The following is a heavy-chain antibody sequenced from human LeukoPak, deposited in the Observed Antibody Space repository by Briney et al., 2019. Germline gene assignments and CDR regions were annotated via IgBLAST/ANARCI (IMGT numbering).Heavy chain of an antibody. Sequence: GGSLRLSCAVSGFTFTNFAMMWVRQAPGKGLQWVSSITGDGATYYADSVRGRFMLSRDTSKNTLYLQMNSLTAEDTALYYCAKGAAAGLVDWFDPWSQGTLVTVSS. CDR3: AKGAAAGLVDWFDP. CDR2: ITGDGAT. D-gene: IGHD6-25*01. J-gene: IGHJ5*02. V-gene: IGHV3-23*01. CDR1: GFTFTNFA.